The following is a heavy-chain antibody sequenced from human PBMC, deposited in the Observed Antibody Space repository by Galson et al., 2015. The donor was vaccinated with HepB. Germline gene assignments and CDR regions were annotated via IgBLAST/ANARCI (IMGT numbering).Heavy chain of an antibody. Sequence: SLRLSCAASGFTFSSYSTNWVRQAPGKGLEWVSYISSSSSTIYYADSVKGRFTISRDNAKNSLYLQMNSLRAEDTAVYYCARALEFWSGYYPGALYYGMDVWGQGTTVTVSS. CDR3: ARALEFWSGYYPGALYYGMDV. J-gene: IGHJ6*02. CDR2: ISSSSSTI. CDR1: GFTFSSYS. V-gene: IGHV3-48*01. D-gene: IGHD3-3*01.